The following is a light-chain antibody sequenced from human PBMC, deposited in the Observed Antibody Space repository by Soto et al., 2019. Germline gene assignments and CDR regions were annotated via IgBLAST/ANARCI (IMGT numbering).Light chain of an antibody. CDR1: SRDVGGNNY. Sequence: QSALTQPASVSGSPGQSITISCSGTSRDVGGNNYVSWYQQHPGAAPKLIIYEVSYRPSGISNRFSGSKSGNTAALTISGLQPEDEAGYYCSSYTNTFTWVFGGGTKLIVL. V-gene: IGLV2-14*01. CDR2: EVS. CDR3: SSYTNTFTWV. J-gene: IGLJ3*02.